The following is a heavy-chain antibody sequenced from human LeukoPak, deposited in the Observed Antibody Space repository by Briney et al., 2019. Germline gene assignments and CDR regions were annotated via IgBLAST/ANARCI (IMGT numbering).Heavy chain of an antibody. V-gene: IGHV5-51*01. D-gene: IGHD3-22*01. CDR1: GYSFTSYW. Sequence: GESLKISCKGSGYSFTSYWIGWVRQMPGKGLEWMGIIYPGDSDTRYSPSFQGQVTILADKSISTAYLQWSSLKASDTAMYYCARLPPYYYDSSGYPDYWGQGTLVTVSS. CDR2: IYPGDSDT. J-gene: IGHJ4*02. CDR3: ARLPPYYYDSSGYPDY.